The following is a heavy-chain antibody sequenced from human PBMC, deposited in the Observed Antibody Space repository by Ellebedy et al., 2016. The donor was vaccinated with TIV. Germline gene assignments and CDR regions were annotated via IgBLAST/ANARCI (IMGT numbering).Heavy chain of an antibody. Sequence: GESLKISXAASGFNVSGNYMTWVRQAPRKGLEWVSVMYTVGTTYCAVSDSVKGRFSISRDNSKNTLYLQMNSLRVEDTAVYYCARAYSNGRLSDWGQGTLVTVSS. D-gene: IGHD6-19*01. V-gene: IGHV3-53*01. CDR2: MYTVGTT. J-gene: IGHJ4*02. CDR3: ARAYSNGRLSD. CDR1: GFNVSGNY.